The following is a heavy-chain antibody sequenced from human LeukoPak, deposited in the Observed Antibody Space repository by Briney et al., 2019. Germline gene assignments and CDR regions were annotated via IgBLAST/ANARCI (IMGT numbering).Heavy chain of an antibody. CDR3: AKDRGYIVATILDY. Sequence: QPGRSLRLSCAASGFTFDDYAMHWFRQAPGKGLEWVSGISWNSGSIGYVDSVKGRFTISRGNAKNSLYLQMNSLRAEDTALYYCAKDRGYIVATILDYWGQGTLVTVSS. CDR1: GFTFDDYA. V-gene: IGHV3-9*01. D-gene: IGHD5-12*01. J-gene: IGHJ4*02. CDR2: ISWNSGSI.